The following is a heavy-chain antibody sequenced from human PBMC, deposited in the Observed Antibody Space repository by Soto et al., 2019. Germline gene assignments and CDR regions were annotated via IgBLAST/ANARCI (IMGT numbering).Heavy chain of an antibody. CDR3: ARGIAVAGTYYYYGMDV. D-gene: IGHD6-19*01. CDR1: GFTFSSYG. J-gene: IGHJ6*02. CDR2: IWYDGSNK. V-gene: IGHV3-33*01. Sequence: PGGSLRLSCAASGFTFSSYGMHWVLQAPGKGLEWVAVIWYDGSNKYYADSVKGRFTISRDNSKNTLYLQMNSLRAEDTAVYYCARGIAVAGTYYYYGMDVWGQGTTVTVSS.